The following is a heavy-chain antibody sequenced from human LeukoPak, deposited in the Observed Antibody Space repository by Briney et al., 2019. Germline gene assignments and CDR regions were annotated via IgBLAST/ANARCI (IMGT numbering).Heavy chain of an antibody. V-gene: IGHV1-2*02. CDR1: GYTFTGYY. Sequence: ASVKVSCKASGYTFTGYYMHWVRQAPGQGLEWMGWINPNSGGTNYAQKLQGRVTMTRDTSISTAYMELSRLRSDDTAVYYCARDQGGTHQLLYWPSGMDVWGQGTTVTVSS. CDR2: INPNSGGT. D-gene: IGHD2-2*02. CDR3: ARDQGGTHQLLYWPSGMDV. J-gene: IGHJ6*02.